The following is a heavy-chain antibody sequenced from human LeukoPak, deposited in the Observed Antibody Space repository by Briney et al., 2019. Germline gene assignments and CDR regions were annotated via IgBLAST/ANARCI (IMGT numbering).Heavy chain of an antibody. V-gene: IGHV4-4*07. Sequence: SETLSLTCTVSGGSISSFYWTWVRQPAGEGLQWIGRIYSSGDTNYNPSLKSRVTLSVDTSKNQFSLRLSSVTAADTAVYYCARGEAQFDYWGQGTLVTVSS. J-gene: IGHJ4*02. CDR1: GGSISSFY. D-gene: IGHD6-6*01. CDR3: ARGEAQFDY. CDR2: IYSSGDT.